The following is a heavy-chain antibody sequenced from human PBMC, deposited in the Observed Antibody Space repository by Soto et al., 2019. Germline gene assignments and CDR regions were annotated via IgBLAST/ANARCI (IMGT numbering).Heavy chain of an antibody. D-gene: IGHD1-7*01. CDR2: IYHSGST. V-gene: IGHV4-30-2*01. CDR1: GGSISSGGYY. CDR3: ARTESGTFAP. J-gene: IGHJ5*02. Sequence: SETLSLTCTVSGGSISSGGYYWSWIRQHPGKGLEWIGYIYHSGSTYYNPSLKSRVTISVDRSKNQFSLKLSSVTAADTAVYYCARTESGTFAPWGQETLVTVSS.